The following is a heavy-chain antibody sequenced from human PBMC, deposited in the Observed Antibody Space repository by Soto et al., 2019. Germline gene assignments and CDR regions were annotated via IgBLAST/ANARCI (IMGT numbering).Heavy chain of an antibody. D-gene: IGHD1-26*01. CDR1: GFTYTSSP. CDR3: AAEGWGLVGASSPFDY. Sequence: ASVKVSCKASGFTYTSSPVQRVRQARGQRLEWIGWIVVGSGNTNYAQKFQERVTITRDMSTSTAYMELSSLRSEDTAVYYCAAEGWGLVGASSPFDYWGQGTLVT. V-gene: IGHV1-58*01. CDR2: IVVGSGNT. J-gene: IGHJ4*02.